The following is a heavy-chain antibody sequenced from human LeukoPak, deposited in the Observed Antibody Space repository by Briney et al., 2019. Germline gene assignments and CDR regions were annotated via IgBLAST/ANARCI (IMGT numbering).Heavy chain of an antibody. V-gene: IGHV3-30-3*01. CDR3: ARSQLLRFLEWLPNTPFDY. D-gene: IGHD3-3*01. CDR1: GFTFSSYA. Sequence: PGRSLRLSCAASGFTFSSYAMHWVRQAPGKGLEWVAVISYDGSNKYYADSVKGRFTISRDNSKNTLYLQMNSLRAEDTAVYYCARSQLLRFLEWLPNTPFDYWGQGTLVTVSS. CDR2: ISYDGSNK. J-gene: IGHJ4*02.